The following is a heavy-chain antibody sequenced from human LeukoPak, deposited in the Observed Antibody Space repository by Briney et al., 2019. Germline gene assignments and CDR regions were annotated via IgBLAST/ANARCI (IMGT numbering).Heavy chain of an antibody. CDR1: GFTFSSYA. CDR2: ISYDGSNK. CDR3: ARDPRITMIVVVLNDAFDI. V-gene: IGHV3-30-3*01. J-gene: IGHJ3*02. Sequence: PGGSLRLSCAASGFTFSSYAMHWVRQAPGKGLEWVAVISYDGSNKYYADSVKGRFTISRDNSKNTLYLQMNSLRAEDTAVYYCARDPRITMIVVVLNDAFDIWGQGTMVTVSS. D-gene: IGHD3-22*01.